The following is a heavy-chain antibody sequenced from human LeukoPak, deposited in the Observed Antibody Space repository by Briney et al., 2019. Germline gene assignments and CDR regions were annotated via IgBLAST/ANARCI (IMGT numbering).Heavy chain of an antibody. V-gene: IGHV3-48*01. J-gene: IGHJ4*02. CDR2: ISSSSSTI. Sequence: GGSLRLSCAASGFTFSSYSMNWVRQAPGKGLEWVSYISSSSSTIYYADSVKGRFTISRDNAKNSLYLQMNSLRAEDTAVYYCARRVYYYDSSGYPFGYWGQGTLVTVSS. D-gene: IGHD3-22*01. CDR1: GFTFSSYS. CDR3: ARRVYYYDSSGYPFGY.